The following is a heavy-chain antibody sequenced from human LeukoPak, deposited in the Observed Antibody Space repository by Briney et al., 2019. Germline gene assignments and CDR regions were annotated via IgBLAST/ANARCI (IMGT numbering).Heavy chain of an antibody. CDR1: GFTFSSYA. CDR2: ISGSGGST. CDR3: AKGSYYDILTGYPSHYYYYMDV. D-gene: IGHD3-9*01. J-gene: IGHJ6*03. V-gene: IGHV3-23*01. Sequence: SGGSLRLSCAASGFTFSSYAMSWVRQAPGKGLEWVSAISGSGGSTHYADSVKGRFTISRDNSRNTLYLQMNSLRAEDTAVYYCAKGSYYDILTGYPSHYYYYMDVWGKGTTVTVSS.